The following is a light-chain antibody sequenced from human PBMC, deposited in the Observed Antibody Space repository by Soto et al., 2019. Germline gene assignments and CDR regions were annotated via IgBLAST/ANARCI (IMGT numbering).Light chain of an antibody. Sequence: EIVMTQSPATLSVSPGERATLSCRASQSISSHLAWYQQKPGQAPRLLIYDAYNRATGIPARFSGSGSGTDFTLTIRSLEPEDFAVYYCKQYNNWPQTFGQGTKVDIK. CDR3: KQYNNWPQT. J-gene: IGKJ1*01. CDR1: QSISSH. CDR2: DAY. V-gene: IGKV3D-15*01.